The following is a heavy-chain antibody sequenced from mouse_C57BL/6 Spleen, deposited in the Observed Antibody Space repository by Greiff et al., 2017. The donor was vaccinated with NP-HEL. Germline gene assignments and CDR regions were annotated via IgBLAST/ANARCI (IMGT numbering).Heavy chain of an antibody. D-gene: IGHD1-1*01. CDR2: INHNYGTN. CDR3: ARHYGSRPYYARDY. Sequence: VQLQQSGPELVKPGASVKISCKASGYSFTDYNMNWVKQSNGKSLEWIGVINHNYGTNSYNQKFKGKATLTVDQSSSTAYMQLNSLNSEDSAVYYCARHYGSRPYYARDYWGQGTSVTGSS. J-gene: IGHJ4*01. V-gene: IGHV1-39*01. CDR1: GYSFTDYN.